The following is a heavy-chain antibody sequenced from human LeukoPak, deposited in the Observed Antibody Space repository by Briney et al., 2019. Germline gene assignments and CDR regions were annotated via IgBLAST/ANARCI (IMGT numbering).Heavy chain of an antibody. CDR2: IYSGGTT. J-gene: IGHJ6*03. Sequence: GGSLRLSCAASGFTVSSSYMSWVRQAPGKGLEWVSVIYSGGTTYYADSVKGRFTISRDNSKNTLYLQMNSLRAEDTAVYYCARINDYGGNSLGYYYYYMDVWGKGTTVTVSS. CDR3: ARINDYGGNSLGYYYYYMDV. D-gene: IGHD4-23*01. V-gene: IGHV3-53*01. CDR1: GFTVSSSY.